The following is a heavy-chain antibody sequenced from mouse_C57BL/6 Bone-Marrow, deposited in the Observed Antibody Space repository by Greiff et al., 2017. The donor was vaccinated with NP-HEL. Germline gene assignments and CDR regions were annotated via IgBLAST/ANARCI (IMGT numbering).Heavy chain of an antibody. D-gene: IGHD2-5*01. Sequence: EVQVVESGGDLVKPGGSLKLSCAASGFTFSSYGMSWVRQTPDKRLEWVATISRGGSYTYYPDSVKGRFTLSRDNAKNTLYLQMSSLKSEDTAMYYCARHYYSNYFDYWGQGTTLTVSS. CDR1: GFTFSSYG. CDR3: ARHYYSNYFDY. CDR2: ISRGGSYT. V-gene: IGHV5-6*01. J-gene: IGHJ2*01.